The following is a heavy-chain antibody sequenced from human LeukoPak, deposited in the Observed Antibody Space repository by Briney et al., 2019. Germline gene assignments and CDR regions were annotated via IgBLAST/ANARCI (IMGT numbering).Heavy chain of an antibody. D-gene: IGHD2-21*01. V-gene: IGHV3-21*01. Sequence: GGSLRLSCAASGFSFIYYNMKWFRQAPGKGLEWVASISSSSSYIYYADSVKGRLTISRDNARNSVYLQMNSLRAEDTAAYYCARDFTYDGYWGQGTLVTVSS. CDR1: GFSFIYYN. J-gene: IGHJ4*02. CDR3: ARDFTYDGY. CDR2: ISSSSSYI.